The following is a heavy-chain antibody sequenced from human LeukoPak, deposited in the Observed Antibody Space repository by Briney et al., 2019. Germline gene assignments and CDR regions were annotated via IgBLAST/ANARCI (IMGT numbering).Heavy chain of an antibody. CDR1: GGSISSYY. V-gene: IGHV4-59*01. CDR3: ARELGWFGGPSHYFDY. J-gene: IGHJ4*02. CDR2: IYYSGST. Sequence: PSETLSLTCTVSGGSISSYYWSWIRQPPGKGLEWIGYIYYSGSTNYNPPLKSRVTISVDTSKNQFSLKLSSVTAADTAVYYCARELGWFGGPSHYFDYWGQGTLVTVSS. D-gene: IGHD3-10*01.